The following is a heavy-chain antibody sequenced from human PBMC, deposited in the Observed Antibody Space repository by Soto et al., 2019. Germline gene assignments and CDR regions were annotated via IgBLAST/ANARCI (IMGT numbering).Heavy chain of an antibody. V-gene: IGHV3-23*01. CDR3: AKDYDYGDSLPFDY. Sequence: EVQLLEAGGGLVQPGGSLRLSCAASGFTFRNYGMSWVRQAPGKGLEWLSAIVGIGDTAYYADSVRGRFTISRDNSKNTLYLQLNDLGAEDTAIYDCAKDYDYGDSLPFDYWGQGTLVTVSS. J-gene: IGHJ4*02. CDR1: GFTFRNYG. D-gene: IGHD4-17*01. CDR2: IVGIGDTA.